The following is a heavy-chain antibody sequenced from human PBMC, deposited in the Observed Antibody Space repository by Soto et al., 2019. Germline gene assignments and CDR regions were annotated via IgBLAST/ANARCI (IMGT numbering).Heavy chain of an antibody. CDR2: IYHSGST. D-gene: IGHD2-15*01. J-gene: IGHJ5*02. CDR3: ARHDETPTHRGWRWFDP. CDR1: GYFISSGFY. V-gene: IGHV4-38-2*01. Sequence: SETLSLTCAVSGYFISSGFYWGWIRQPPGKGLEWIASIYHSGSTHYNPSLESRVTISVDTSKNQFSLKLSSVTAADMSVYYCARHDETPTHRGWRWFDPWGRGTLVTVSS.